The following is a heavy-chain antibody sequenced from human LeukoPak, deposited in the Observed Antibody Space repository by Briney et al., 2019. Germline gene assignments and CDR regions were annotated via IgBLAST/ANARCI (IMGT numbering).Heavy chain of an antibody. CDR1: GRSISSGDYP. D-gene: IGHD3-10*01. CDR2: IFHTGHT. J-gene: IGHJ4*02. CDR3: ARGFYGSGSQFDY. Sequence: SQTLSLTCAVSGRSISSGDYPWSWMRQPPGKGLEWIGYIFHTGHTSYNPSLKSRVTISVDMSKNQLSLKLSSVTAADTAVYYCARGFYGSGSQFDYWGQGTLVTVSS. V-gene: IGHV4-30-2*01.